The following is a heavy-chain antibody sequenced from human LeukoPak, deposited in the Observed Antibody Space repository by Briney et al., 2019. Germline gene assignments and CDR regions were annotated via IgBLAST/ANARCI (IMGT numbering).Heavy chain of an antibody. CDR1: GFTFSGYA. Sequence: GGSLRLSCAASGFTFSGYAMSWVRQAPGKGLEWVSAISGSGGSTYYADSVKGRFTISRDNSKNTLYLQMNSLRAEDTAVYYCAKGNYYDSSGYSLDYWGQGTLVTVSS. CDR3: AKGNYYDSSGYSLDY. J-gene: IGHJ4*02. D-gene: IGHD3-22*01. CDR2: ISGSGGST. V-gene: IGHV3-23*01.